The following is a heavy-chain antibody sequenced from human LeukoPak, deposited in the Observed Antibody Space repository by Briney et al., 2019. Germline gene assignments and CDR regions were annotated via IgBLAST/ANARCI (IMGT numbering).Heavy chain of an antibody. Sequence: SQTLSLTCTVSGGSISSGGHYWSWIRQPAGKGLEYLGRIYSTGSTNYNPSLRSRVTISVDTSKNHFSLKLSSVAAADTAVYYCARDQTYSGSGIYTYFDYWGQGILVTVSS. CDR3: ARDQTYSGSGIYTYFDY. V-gene: IGHV4-61*02. CDR2: IYSTGST. D-gene: IGHD3-10*01. J-gene: IGHJ4*02. CDR1: GGSISSGGHY.